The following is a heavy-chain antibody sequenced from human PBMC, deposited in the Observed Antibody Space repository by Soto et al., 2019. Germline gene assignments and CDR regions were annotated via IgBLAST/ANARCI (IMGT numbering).Heavy chain of an antibody. CDR3: ARNRWELLTYGMDV. Sequence: SETLSLTCAVSGGSISNSNWWSWVRQPPGKGLEWIGEIYHSGSTNYNPSLKSRVTISVDKSKNQFSLKLSSVTAADTAVYYCARNRWELLTYGMDVWGQGTTVTAP. D-gene: IGHD1-26*01. J-gene: IGHJ6*02. CDR1: GGSISNSNW. CDR2: IYHSGST. V-gene: IGHV4-4*02.